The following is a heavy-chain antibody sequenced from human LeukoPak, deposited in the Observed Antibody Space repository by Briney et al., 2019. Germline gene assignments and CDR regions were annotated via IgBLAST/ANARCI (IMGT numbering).Heavy chain of an antibody. V-gene: IGHV1-2*02. J-gene: IGHJ4*02. CDR2: FNPNSGGT. D-gene: IGHD6-19*01. Sequence: ASVKVSCKASGYTFTGYYMHWVRQAPGQGLEWMGWFNPNSGGTNYAQKFQGRVTMTRDTSISTAYMELSRLRSDDTAVYYCARDPHEAVAESNDYWGQGTLVTVSS. CDR3: ARDPHEAVAESNDY. CDR1: GYTFTGYY.